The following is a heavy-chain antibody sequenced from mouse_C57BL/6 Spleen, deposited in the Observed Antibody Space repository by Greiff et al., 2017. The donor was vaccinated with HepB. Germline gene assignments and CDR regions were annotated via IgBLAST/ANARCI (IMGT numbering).Heavy chain of an antibody. V-gene: IGHV1-52*01. Sequence: LQQPGAELVRPGSSVKLSCKASGYTFTSYWMHWVKQRPIQGLEWIGNIDPSDSETHYNQKFKDKATLTVDKSSSTAYMQLSSLTSEDSAVYYCAREGHYYGSTYYAMDYWGQGTSVTVSS. CDR3: AREGHYYGSTYYAMDY. D-gene: IGHD1-1*01. CDR2: IDPSDSET. CDR1: GYTFTSYW. J-gene: IGHJ4*01.